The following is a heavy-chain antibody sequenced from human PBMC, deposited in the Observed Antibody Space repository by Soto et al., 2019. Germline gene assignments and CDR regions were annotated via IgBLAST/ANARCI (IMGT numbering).Heavy chain of an antibody. CDR2: IYYRGTT. CDR1: GGSISSYC. J-gene: IGHJ4*02. Sequence: SETLCLTCTVSGGSISSYCWSWIRQPPGKGLEWIGYIYYRGTTNYNPSLKSRVTISVDISKNKFSLQLNSVTPEDTAIYYCARSRIKAAGTFDYWGQGTPVTVSS. D-gene: IGHD6-13*01. V-gene: IGHV4-59*12. CDR3: ARSRIKAAGTFDY.